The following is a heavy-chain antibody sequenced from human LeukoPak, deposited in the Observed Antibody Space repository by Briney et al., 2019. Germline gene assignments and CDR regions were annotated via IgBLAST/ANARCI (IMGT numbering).Heavy chain of an antibody. J-gene: IGHJ5*02. V-gene: IGHV1-69*13. CDR2: ITPIFGTA. CDR3: ARDSYATEGSTGFDP. CDR1: GGTFSSYA. Sequence: ASVKVSCKASGGTFSSYAISWVRQAPGQGLEWMGGITPIFGTANYAQKFQGRVTITADESTSTAYMELSSLRSEDTAVYYCARDSYATEGSTGFDPWGQGTLVTVSP. D-gene: IGHD1-26*01.